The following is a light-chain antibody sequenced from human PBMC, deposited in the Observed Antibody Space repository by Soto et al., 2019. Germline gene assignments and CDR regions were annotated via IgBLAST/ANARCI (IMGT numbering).Light chain of an antibody. CDR1: SSDVGAYNY. CDR2: EVS. CDR3: TSYTSGSTLV. Sequence: QSALTQPASVSGSPGQSITISCTGTSSDVGAYNYVSWFQQHPGKVPKLMIYEVSNRPSGVSNRCSGSKSGNTASLTISGLQPEDEADYYCTSYTSGSTLVFGGGTKLTVL. V-gene: IGLV2-14*01. J-gene: IGLJ2*01.